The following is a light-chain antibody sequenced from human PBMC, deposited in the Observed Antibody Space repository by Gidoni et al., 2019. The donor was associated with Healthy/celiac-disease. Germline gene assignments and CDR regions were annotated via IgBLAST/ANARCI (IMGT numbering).Light chain of an antibody. J-gene: IGKJ4*01. CDR3: MHS. CDR2: LGS. V-gene: IGKV2-28*01. CDR1: QSLLHSNGYNY. Sequence: DIVMTQSPLSLPVTPGEPASISCRSSQSLLHSNGYNYLDWYLQKPGQSPQLLIYLGSNRASGVPDRFSGSGSGTDFTLKISRVEAEDVGVYYCMHSFGGXTKVEIK.